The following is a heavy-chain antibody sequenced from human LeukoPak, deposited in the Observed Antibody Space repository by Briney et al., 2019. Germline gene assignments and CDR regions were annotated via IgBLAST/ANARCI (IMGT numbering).Heavy chain of an antibody. CDR1: GGSISSSSYY. D-gene: IGHD6-13*01. Sequence: PSETLSLTCTVSGGSISSSSYYWGWIRQPPGKGLEWIGSIYYSGSTYYNPSLKSRVTISVDTSKNQFSLKLSSVTAADTAVYYCARARIAAAGTGPWGQGTLVTVSS. CDR2: IYYSGST. J-gene: IGHJ5*02. V-gene: IGHV4-39*07. CDR3: ARARIAAAGTGP.